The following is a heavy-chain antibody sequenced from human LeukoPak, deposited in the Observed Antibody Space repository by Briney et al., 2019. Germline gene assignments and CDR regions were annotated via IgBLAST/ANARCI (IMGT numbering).Heavy chain of an antibody. CDR2: INPSGGST. CDR1: GYTFTSYY. CDR3: ARGAYYDSSGYSDFDY. J-gene: IGHJ4*02. Sequence: GASVKVSCKASGYTFTSYYMHWVRHAPGQGLEWMGIINPSGGSTSYAQKFQGRVTMTRDTSTSTDYMELSSLRSEDTAVYCCARGAYYDSSGYSDFDYWGQGTLVTVSS. D-gene: IGHD3-22*01. V-gene: IGHV1-46*01.